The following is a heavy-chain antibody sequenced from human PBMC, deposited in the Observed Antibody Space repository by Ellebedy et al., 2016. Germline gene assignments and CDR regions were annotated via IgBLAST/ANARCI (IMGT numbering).Heavy chain of an antibody. CDR3: ARLPGVAYYYYMDV. V-gene: IGHV4-34*01. J-gene: IGHJ6*03. CDR1: GGSFSGYY. D-gene: IGHD2-8*01. CDR2: INHSGST. Sequence: SETLSLXXAVYGGSFSGYYWSWIRQPPGKGLEWIGEINHSGSTNYNPSLKSRVTISVDKSKNQFSLKLSSVTAADTAVYYCARLPGVAYYYYMDVWGKGTTVTVSS.